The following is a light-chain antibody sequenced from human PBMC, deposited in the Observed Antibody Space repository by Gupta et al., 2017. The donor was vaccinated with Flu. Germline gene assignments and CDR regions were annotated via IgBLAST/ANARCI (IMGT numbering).Light chain of an antibody. J-gene: IGLJ3*02. Sequence: SITISCTGTSSDGDGYNYVSWYQHHPGKAPKLMIYDVSNRPSGVSTRFSGSKSGNTASLTISGLQAEDEADYYCSSYTSSSTLVFGGGTKLTVL. CDR2: DVS. CDR1: SSDGDGYNY. CDR3: SSYTSSSTLV. V-gene: IGLV2-14*03.